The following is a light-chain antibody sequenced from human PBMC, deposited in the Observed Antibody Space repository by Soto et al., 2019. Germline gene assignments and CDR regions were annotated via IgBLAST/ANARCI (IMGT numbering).Light chain of an antibody. Sequence: QSALTQPPSASGSPGQSVTISCTGTGSDVASYDYVSWYQQHPGKAPKLIIYDVYNRPSGVSNRFSGSKSGNTASLTISGLQAEDEADYYCTSYTSTSTPYVFGGGTKLTVL. CDR2: DVY. CDR3: TSYTSTSTPYV. J-gene: IGLJ1*01. V-gene: IGLV2-14*01. CDR1: GSDVASYDY.